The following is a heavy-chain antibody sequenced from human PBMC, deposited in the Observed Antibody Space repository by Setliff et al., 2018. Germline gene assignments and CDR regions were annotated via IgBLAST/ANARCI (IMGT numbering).Heavy chain of an antibody. CDR2: IIPIFGTA. CDR1: GGTFSSYA. Sequence: GASVKVSCKASGGTFSSYAITWVRQAPGQGLEWMGGIIPIFGTAKYAQKFQGRVTITADQSTRTAYMELSSLRSEDTAVYYCATERLLDYYGSGSYPSFDYWGQGTLVTVSS. CDR3: ATERLLDYYGSGSYPSFDY. V-gene: IGHV1-69*13. D-gene: IGHD3-10*01. J-gene: IGHJ4*02.